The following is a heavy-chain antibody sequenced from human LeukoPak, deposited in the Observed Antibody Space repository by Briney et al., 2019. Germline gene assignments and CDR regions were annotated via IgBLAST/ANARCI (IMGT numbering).Heavy chain of an antibody. CDR3: AKDIGLVLRYFDWLSPG. J-gene: IGHJ4*02. CDR2: ISYDGSNK. CDR1: GFTFSSYG. Sequence: PGGSLRLSCAASGFTFSSYGMHWVRQAPGKGLEWVAVISYDGSNKYYADSVKGRFTISRDNSKNTLYLRMNSLRAEDTAVYYCAKDIGLVLRYFDWLSPGGGQGTLVTVSS. D-gene: IGHD3-9*01. V-gene: IGHV3-30*18.